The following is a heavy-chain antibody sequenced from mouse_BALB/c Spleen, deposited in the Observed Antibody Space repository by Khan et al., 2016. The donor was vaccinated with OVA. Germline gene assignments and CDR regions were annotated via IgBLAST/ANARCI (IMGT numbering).Heavy chain of an antibody. Sequence: QVQLQQSGAELARPGASVKMSCKASGYTFTSYTIHWIKLRPGQGLEWIGYINPSNGYTNYNQKFKDKATLTADKSSTTAYMQLSSLTSDDSAVYKSVRDGAYHRNDGWFAYWGQGTLVTVSA. CDR1: GYTFTSYT. J-gene: IGHJ3*01. CDR2: INPSNGYT. CDR3: VRDGAYHRNDGWFAY. V-gene: IGHV1-4*01. D-gene: IGHD2-14*01.